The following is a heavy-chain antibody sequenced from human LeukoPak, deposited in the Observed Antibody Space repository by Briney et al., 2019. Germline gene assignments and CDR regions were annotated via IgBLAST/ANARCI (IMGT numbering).Heavy chain of an antibody. D-gene: IGHD5-12*01. J-gene: IGHJ4*02. CDR3: TRGTVPGLATTYGTYFDS. Sequence: PGGSLRLFCAASGFTFSNYWMHWVRRAPGKGLVWVSRITSDASSTSYADSVKGRFTISRDNAKNTLYLRMNSLRAEDTAVYYCTRGTVPGLATTYGTYFDSWGQGTLVTVSS. V-gene: IGHV3-74*01. CDR1: GFTFSNYW. CDR2: ITSDASST.